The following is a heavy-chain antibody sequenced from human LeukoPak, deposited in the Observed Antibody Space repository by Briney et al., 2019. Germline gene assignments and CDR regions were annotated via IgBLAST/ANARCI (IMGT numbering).Heavy chain of an antibody. Sequence: ASVKVSCKASGYTFTGYYMHWVRQAPGQGLEWMGWINPNSGGTNYAQKFQGRVTMTRDTSISTAYMELSSLRSEDTAVYYCARAQDIVATIDYWGQGTLVTVSS. V-gene: IGHV1-2*02. D-gene: IGHD5-12*01. CDR3: ARAQDIVATIDY. CDR2: INPNSGGT. J-gene: IGHJ4*02. CDR1: GYTFTGYY.